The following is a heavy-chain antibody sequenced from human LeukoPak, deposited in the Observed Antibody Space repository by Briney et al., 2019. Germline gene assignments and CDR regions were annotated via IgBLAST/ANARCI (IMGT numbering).Heavy chain of an antibody. CDR1: GFTFSSYW. CDR2: INSDGSST. CDR3: ARDGHNWNDPLSVGWFDP. Sequence: GGSLRLSCAASGFTFSSYWMHWVRQAPGKGLVWVSRINSDGSSTSYADSVKGRFTISRDNAKSTLYLQMNSPRAEDTAVYYCARDGHNWNDPLSVGWFDPWGQGTLVTVSS. V-gene: IGHV3-74*01. J-gene: IGHJ5*02. D-gene: IGHD1-1*01.